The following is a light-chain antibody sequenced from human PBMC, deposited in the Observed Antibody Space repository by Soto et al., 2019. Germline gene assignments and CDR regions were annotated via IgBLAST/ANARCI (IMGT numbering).Light chain of an antibody. CDR2: GAS. V-gene: IGKV3-20*01. CDR1: QSVGSD. Sequence: EIVLTQSPGTLSLSPGESATLSCRASQSVGSDLVWYQQRPGQTPRVLIYGASSKVTGIPDRISGSGSGTDFTLTISRLEPEDFAVYYCQQYYSASLTFGGGTKVEIK. CDR3: QQYYSASLT. J-gene: IGKJ4*01.